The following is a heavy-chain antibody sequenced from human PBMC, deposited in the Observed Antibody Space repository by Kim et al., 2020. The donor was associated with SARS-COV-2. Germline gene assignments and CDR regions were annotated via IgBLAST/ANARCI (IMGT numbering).Heavy chain of an antibody. Sequence: ASVKVSCKASGYTFTSYYMHWVRQAPGQGLEWMGIINPSGGSTSYAQKFQGRVTMTRDTSTSTAYMELSSLRSEDTAVYYCARGTASRGAAKYGMDVWGQGTTVTVS. J-gene: IGHJ6*02. CDR1: GYTFTSYY. CDR2: INPSGGST. D-gene: IGHD2-2*01. V-gene: IGHV1-46*03. CDR3: ARGTASRGAAKYGMDV.